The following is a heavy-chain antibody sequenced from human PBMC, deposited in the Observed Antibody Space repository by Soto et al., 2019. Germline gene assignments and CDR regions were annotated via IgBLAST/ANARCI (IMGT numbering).Heavy chain of an antibody. V-gene: IGHV1-8*01. CDR2: MNPNSANT. CDR1: GYTFTSYD. J-gene: IGHJ6*02. CDR3: ARVTPRQGRYYYYGMDV. Sequence: QVQLVQSGAEVKKPGASVKVSCKASGYTFTSYDINWVRLATGQGLEWMGWMNPNSANTGYAQKFQGRVTMTRNTSISTAYMELSSLRSEDTAVYYCARVTPRQGRYYYYGMDVWGQGTTVTVSS.